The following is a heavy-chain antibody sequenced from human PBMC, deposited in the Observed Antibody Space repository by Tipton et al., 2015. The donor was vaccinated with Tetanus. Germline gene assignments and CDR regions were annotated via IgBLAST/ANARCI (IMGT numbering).Heavy chain of an antibody. CDR1: GASISSGGYY. V-gene: IGHV4-31*03. CDR3: ARDQARGARGWNYFDY. Sequence: TLSLTCTVSGASISSGGYYWTWIRRRPGKGLEWIGDIYSFGSTYYSPSLKSRVTISIDTSKNQYSLQLNSVTAADTAVYYCARDQARGARGWNYFDYWGQGALVTVSS. CDR2: IYSFGST. J-gene: IGHJ4*02. D-gene: IGHD1-26*01.